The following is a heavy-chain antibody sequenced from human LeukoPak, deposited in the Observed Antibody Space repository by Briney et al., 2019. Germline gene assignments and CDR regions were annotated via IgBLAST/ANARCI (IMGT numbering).Heavy chain of an antibody. V-gene: IGHV1-2*02. D-gene: IGHD6-19*01. CDR3: ARQVAGSFDY. CDR2: INPNSSDT. Sequence: GASVKVSCKTSGYTFTDYYMHWVRQAPGQGLEWMGWINPNSSDTIYAQKFQGRVTMTRDTSISTGFMELSSLRSDDTAVYYCARQVAGSFDYWGQGTLVTVSS. J-gene: IGHJ4*02. CDR1: GYTFTDYY.